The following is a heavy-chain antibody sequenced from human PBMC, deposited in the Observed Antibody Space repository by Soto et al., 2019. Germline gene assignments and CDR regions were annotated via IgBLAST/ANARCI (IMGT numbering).Heavy chain of an antibody. D-gene: IGHD2-15*01. V-gene: IGHV1-18*01. J-gene: IGHJ6*02. Sequence: ASVKVSCKASGYTFTSYGISWVRQAPGQGLEWMGWISAYNGNTNYAQKLQGRVTMTTDTSTSTAYMELRSLRSDDTAVYYCARVPGCSGGSCYSGYYYGMYVWGQGTTVTVSS. CDR1: GYTFTSYG. CDR2: ISAYNGNT. CDR3: ARVPGCSGGSCYSGYYYGMYV.